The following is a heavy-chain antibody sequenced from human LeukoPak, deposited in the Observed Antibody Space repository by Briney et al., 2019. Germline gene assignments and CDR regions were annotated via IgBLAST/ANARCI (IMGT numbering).Heavy chain of an antibody. V-gene: IGHV3-23*01. Sequence: PGGSLRLSCAASGFTFNSYAMSWVRQAPWERLQWVSGISDSGGNTYYADSVKGRFTISRDNAKNTLYLQMNSLRVEDTAVYYCARAPPSSGYSYHFDIWGQGTMVTVSS. D-gene: IGHD5-18*01. J-gene: IGHJ3*02. CDR1: GFTFNSYA. CDR3: ARAPPSSGYSYHFDI. CDR2: ISDSGGNT.